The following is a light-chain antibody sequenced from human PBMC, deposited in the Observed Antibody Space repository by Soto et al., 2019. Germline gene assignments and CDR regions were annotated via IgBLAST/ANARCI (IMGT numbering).Light chain of an antibody. CDR2: DAS. V-gene: IGKV3D-20*01. CDR1: QSITSSY. Sequence: EIALTQSPATLSLSPRQRATLLCGASQSITSSYLAWYQQKRRLAPRLLIYDASTRAAGIPDRFSGSGAGTDFTLTISRLVPEDFAVYYRQQYGKLPPNTVGQGTKLEIK. CDR3: QQYGKLPPNT. J-gene: IGKJ2*01.